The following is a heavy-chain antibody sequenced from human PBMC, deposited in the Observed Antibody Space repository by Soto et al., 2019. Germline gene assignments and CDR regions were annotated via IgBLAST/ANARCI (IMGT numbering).Heavy chain of an antibody. Sequence: GGSLRLSCAASGFTFSSYAMHWVRQAPGKGLEWVAVISYDGSNKYYADSVKGRFTISRDNSKNTLYLQMNSLRAEDTAVYYCARATSSSWSPYYYYGMAAWGQGPTVTVSS. CDR3: ARATSSSWSPYYYYGMAA. CDR2: ISYDGSNK. CDR1: GFTFSSYA. J-gene: IGHJ6*02. V-gene: IGHV3-30-3*01. D-gene: IGHD6-13*01.